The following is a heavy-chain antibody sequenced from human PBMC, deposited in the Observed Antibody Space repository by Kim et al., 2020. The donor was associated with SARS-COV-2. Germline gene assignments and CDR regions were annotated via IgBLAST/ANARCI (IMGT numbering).Heavy chain of an antibody. J-gene: IGHJ3*02. Sequence: YEGCVNSRITLTADTSKNQFSLQLKSVSPEDTAVYYCARDTPGQKAYDIWGQGTMVTVSS. CDR3: ARDTPGQKAYDI. V-gene: IGHV6-1*01.